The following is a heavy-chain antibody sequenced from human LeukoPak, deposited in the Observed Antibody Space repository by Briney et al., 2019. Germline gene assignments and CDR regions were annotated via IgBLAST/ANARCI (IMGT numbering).Heavy chain of an antibody. V-gene: IGHV3-33*01. J-gene: IGHJ1*01. D-gene: IGHD6-13*01. Sequence: GRSLRLSCAASGFTFSSYGMHWVRQAPGKGLEWVAVIWYDGSNKYYADSVKGRFTISRDNSKNTLYLQMNSLRAEDTAVYYCARDTWDSSSRAYFQHWGQGTLVTVSS. CDR2: IWYDGSNK. CDR1: GFTFSSYG. CDR3: ARDTWDSSSRAYFQH.